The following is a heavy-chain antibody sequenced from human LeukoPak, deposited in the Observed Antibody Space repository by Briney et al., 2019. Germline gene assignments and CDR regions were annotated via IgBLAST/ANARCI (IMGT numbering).Heavy chain of an antibody. D-gene: IGHD3-9*01. CDR1: GFTFSSYA. CDR3: AKSSQFSTKYYDILTGPFDY. Sequence: GGSLRLSCAASGFTFSSYAMHWVRQAPGKGLEWVALTWYDGNNKYYADSVKGRFTISRDNSKNMLYLQMNSLRAEDTALYYCAKSSQFSTKYYDILTGPFDYWGQGTLVSVS. CDR2: TWYDGNNK. V-gene: IGHV3-30*02. J-gene: IGHJ4*02.